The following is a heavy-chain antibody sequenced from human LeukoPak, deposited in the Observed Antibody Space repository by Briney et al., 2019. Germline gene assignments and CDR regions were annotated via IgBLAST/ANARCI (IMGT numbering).Heavy chain of an antibody. CDR2: IHYSGRT. CDR1: GGSISSGDYY. D-gene: IGHD3-22*01. CDR3: ARDSSGYDTLDY. J-gene: IGHJ4*02. Sequence: SQTLSLTCTVSGGSISSGDYYWSWIRQPPGRGLEWIGYIHYSGRTYYNPSLMGRVTMSVDTSKNQFSLKLSSVTAADTAVYYCARDSSGYDTLDYWGQGTLVTVSS. V-gene: IGHV4-30-4*01.